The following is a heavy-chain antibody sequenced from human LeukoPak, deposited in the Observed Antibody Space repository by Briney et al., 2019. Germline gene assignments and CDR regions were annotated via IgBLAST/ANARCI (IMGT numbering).Heavy chain of an antibody. J-gene: IGHJ6*03. CDR1: GFTFSSYA. CDR3: AKTYSSSRAHYYYYYYMDV. CDR2: FSGSRGST. V-gene: IGHV3-23*01. D-gene: IGHD6-13*01. Sequence: PGGPLRLSCAPSGFTFSSYAMSWVRHAPGKGLEWVSAFSGSRGSTYYADSVKGRFTISRDNSKNTLYLQMNSLRAEDTAVYYCAKTYSSSRAHYYYYYYMDVWGKGTTVTISS.